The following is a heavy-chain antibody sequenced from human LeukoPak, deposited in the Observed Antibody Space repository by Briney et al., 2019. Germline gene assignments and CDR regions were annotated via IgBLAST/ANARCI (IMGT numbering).Heavy chain of an antibody. J-gene: IGHJ4*02. V-gene: IGHV1-24*01. CDR3: ATGLISSGWLFDY. Sequence: ASVKVSCKVSGYTLTELSMHWVRQAPGKGLEWMGGFDPEDGETIYAQKFQGRVTMTEDTSTGTVYMELSSLRSEDTAVYYCATGLISSGWLFDYWGQGTLVTVSS. CDR1: GYTLTELS. CDR2: FDPEDGET. D-gene: IGHD6-19*01.